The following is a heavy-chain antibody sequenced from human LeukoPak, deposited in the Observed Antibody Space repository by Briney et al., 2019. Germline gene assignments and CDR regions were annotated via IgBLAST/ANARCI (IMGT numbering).Heavy chain of an antibody. CDR2: VFPSGST. D-gene: IGHD6-13*01. Sequence: PSETLSLTCTVSGGSINSYYWSWIRQPAGKGLEWIGRVFPSGSTNYNPSLKSRVTMSISPSKAQSSLQLTSVTAADTAVYYCARARAAGSWYYFDSWGQGVLVTVSS. V-gene: IGHV4-4*07. CDR1: GGSINSYY. CDR3: ARARAAGSWYYFDS. J-gene: IGHJ4*02.